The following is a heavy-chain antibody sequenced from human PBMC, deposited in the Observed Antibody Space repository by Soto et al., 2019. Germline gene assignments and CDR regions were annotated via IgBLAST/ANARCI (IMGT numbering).Heavy chain of an antibody. J-gene: IGHJ4*02. CDR2: ISYDGSKK. Sequence: GGSLRLSCAASGFTFSSYGMHWVRQAPGKGLEWVAVISYDGSKKHYADSVKGRFTISRDNSKNTLYLQMNSLRAEDTAVYYCARVRYYDILTGPTDYWGQGTLVTVSS. CDR3: ARVRYYDILTGPTDY. V-gene: IGHV3-30*03. CDR1: GFTFSSYG. D-gene: IGHD3-9*01.